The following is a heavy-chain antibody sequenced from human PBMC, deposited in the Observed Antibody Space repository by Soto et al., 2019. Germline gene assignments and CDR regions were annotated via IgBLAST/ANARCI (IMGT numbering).Heavy chain of an antibody. D-gene: IGHD3-22*01. Sequence: SETLSLTCTVSGGSLNSEHYHWTWIRQAPGKGLEWIGYIHYTGSVRYNPSLQSRITMSVDTSKNQLSLKLSSVTAPDTAVYYCASQIYDSSGYYYSYWGQGTLVTVSS. J-gene: IGHJ4*02. CDR3: ASQIYDSSGYYYSY. CDR1: GGSLNSEHYH. CDR2: IHYTGSV. V-gene: IGHV4-30-4*01.